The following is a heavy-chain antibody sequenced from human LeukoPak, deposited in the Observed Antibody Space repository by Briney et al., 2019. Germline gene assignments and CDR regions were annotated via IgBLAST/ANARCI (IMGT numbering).Heavy chain of an antibody. Sequence: SETLSLTCTVSTGSFSSSYWSWFRQPPGKGLEWIGYVYYDGRTNYHPSLKGRVTISLDTSKNQFSLKLTSVAAADTAVYYCTRGAGWLTTDWGQGTLVTVSS. V-gene: IGHV4-59*01. CDR2: VYYDGRT. D-gene: IGHD5-12*01. J-gene: IGHJ4*02. CDR3: TRGAGWLTTD. CDR1: TGSFSSSY.